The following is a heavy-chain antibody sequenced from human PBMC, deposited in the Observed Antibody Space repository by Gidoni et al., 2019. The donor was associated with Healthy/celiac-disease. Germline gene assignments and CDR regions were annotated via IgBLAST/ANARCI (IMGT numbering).Heavy chain of an antibody. CDR3: ARDSGDYDILTGYYGYDAFDI. CDR1: GYPFPRYG. V-gene: IGHV1-18*01. J-gene: IGHJ3*02. D-gene: IGHD3-9*01. Sequence: QVQLVQSGAEVKKPGASVKVSCKASGYPFPRYGISWVRQATGQGLEWIGWISAYKGNTNDAQKIQGRGTMTTDTSTSTAYMELRSLRSDDTAVYYCARDSGDYDILTGYYGYDAFDIWGQGTMVTVSS. CDR2: ISAYKGNT.